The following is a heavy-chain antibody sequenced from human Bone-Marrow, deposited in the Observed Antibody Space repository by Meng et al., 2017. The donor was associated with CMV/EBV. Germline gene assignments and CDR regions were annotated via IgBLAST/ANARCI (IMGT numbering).Heavy chain of an antibody. CDR1: GGSISSGDYY. D-gene: IGHD3-3*01. CDR2: IYYSGST. J-gene: IGHJ5*02. CDR3: ARADFWSANPLEA. V-gene: IGHV4-30-4*08. Sequence: SETLSLTCTVSGGSISSGDYYWSWIRQPPGKGLEWIGYIYYSGSTYYNPSLKSRVTISVDTSMNQFSLKLSSVTAADTAVYYCARADFWSANPLEAWGQGTLVTVSS.